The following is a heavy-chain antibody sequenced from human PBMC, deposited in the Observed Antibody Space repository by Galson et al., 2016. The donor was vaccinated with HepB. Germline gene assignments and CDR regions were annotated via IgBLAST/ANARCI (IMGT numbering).Heavy chain of an antibody. J-gene: IGHJ4*02. CDR1: GFSFSSYA. CDR2: ICGSGGST. Sequence: SLRLSCAASGFSFSSYAMSWVRQAPGKGLEWVSAICGSGGSTYYADSVKGRFTIFRDNSKNTLYLQMNSLRAEDTAVYYCAKDRTVVVIAIYYFDYWGQGTLATVSS. CDR3: AKDRTVVVIAIYYFDY. D-gene: IGHD2-21*01. V-gene: IGHV3-23*01.